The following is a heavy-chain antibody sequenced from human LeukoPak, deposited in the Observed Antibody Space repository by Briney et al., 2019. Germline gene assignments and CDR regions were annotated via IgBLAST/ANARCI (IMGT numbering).Heavy chain of an antibody. CDR1: GYNFIRYY. Sequence: GASVKVSCKASGYNFIRYYMHWVREAPGQGLECMGIIYPSGGSTSYAQKFQDRVTRTRDTSTSTVYMELSSLKSEDTAVYYCAREDVVLVDAVRYYYYGMDVWGQGTTVTVSS. CDR2: IYPSGGST. V-gene: IGHV1-46*01. J-gene: IGHJ6*02. CDR3: AREDVVLVDAVRYYYYGMDV. D-gene: IGHD2-8*01.